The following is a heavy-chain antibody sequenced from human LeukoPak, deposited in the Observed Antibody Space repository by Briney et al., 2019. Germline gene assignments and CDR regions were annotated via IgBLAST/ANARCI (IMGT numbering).Heavy chain of an antibody. Sequence: GGSLRLSCTASGFTFGDYAMTWVRQAPGKGLEWVSFIYSGGSTHYSDSVKGRFTISRDNSKNTLYLQMNSLRAEDTAVYYCARRAGAYSHPYDYWGQGTLVTVSS. J-gene: IGHJ4*02. V-gene: IGHV3-53*01. D-gene: IGHD4/OR15-4a*01. CDR2: IYSGGST. CDR3: ARRAGAYSHPYDY. CDR1: GFTFGDYA.